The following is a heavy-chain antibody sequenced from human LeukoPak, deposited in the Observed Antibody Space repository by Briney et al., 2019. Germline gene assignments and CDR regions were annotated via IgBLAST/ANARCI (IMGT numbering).Heavy chain of an antibody. Sequence: SGGSLRLSCAASGFTFSSYVLHWVRQAPGKGLEWVAVIWYDGSYKYYVDSVKGRFTLSRDNSINTVDLQMNSLRAEDTAVYYCVKEYHSRGFGAYFDYWGQGTLVTVSS. CDR2: IWYDGSYK. D-gene: IGHD3-3*01. CDR3: VKEYHSRGFGAYFDY. J-gene: IGHJ4*02. V-gene: IGHV3-30*02. CDR1: GFTFSSYV.